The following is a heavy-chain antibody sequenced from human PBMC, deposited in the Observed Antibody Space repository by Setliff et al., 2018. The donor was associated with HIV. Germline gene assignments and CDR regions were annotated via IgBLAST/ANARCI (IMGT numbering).Heavy chain of an antibody. V-gene: IGHV2-70*11. J-gene: IGHJ6*03. D-gene: IGHD3-10*01. CDR2: IDWDDDK. CDR1: GFSLSTNGMC. CDR3: ERVRLVRGDYYYFFMDV. Sequence: SGPTLVNPTQTLTLTCTFSGFSLSTNGMCVTWIRQPPGKALEWLVRIDWDDDKYYSTSLKTRLTIARDTSKNQVVLTMTNMDPLYTATYYSERVRLVRGDYYYFFMDVRGKGTTVTVSS.